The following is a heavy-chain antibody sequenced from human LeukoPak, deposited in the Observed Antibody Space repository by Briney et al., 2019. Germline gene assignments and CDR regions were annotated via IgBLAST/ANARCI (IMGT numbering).Heavy chain of an antibody. V-gene: IGHV3-7*01. J-gene: IGHJ4*02. CDR2: IKQDGSEK. Sequence: GGSLRLSCAASGFTFSSYWMSWVRQAPGKGLEWVANIKQDGSEKYYVDSVKGRFTISRDNSKNTLYLQMNSLRAEDTAVYYCARGGRDYYDSSGYYWGQGTLVTVSS. CDR3: ARGGRDYYDSSGYY. CDR1: GFTFSSYW. D-gene: IGHD3-22*01.